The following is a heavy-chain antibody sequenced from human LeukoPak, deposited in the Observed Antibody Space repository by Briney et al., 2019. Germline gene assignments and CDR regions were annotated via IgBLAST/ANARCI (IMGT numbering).Heavy chain of an antibody. CDR3: ARVFIVVVTATTHWYFDL. D-gene: IGHD2-21*02. V-gene: IGHV1-18*01. CDR2: ISAYNGNT. J-gene: IGHJ2*01. Sequence: ASVKVSCKASGYTFTSYGISWVRQAPGQGLEWMGWISAYNGNTNYAQKLQGRVTMTTDTSTSTAYMELRSLRSDDTAVYYCARVFIVVVTATTHWYFDLWGRGTLVTVSS. CDR1: GYTFTSYG.